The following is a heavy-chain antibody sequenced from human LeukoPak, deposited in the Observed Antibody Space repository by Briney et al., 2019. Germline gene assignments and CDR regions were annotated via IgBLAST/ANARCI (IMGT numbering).Heavy chain of an antibody. CDR2: INAGNGNT. V-gene: IGHV1-3*01. Sequence: GASVKVSCKAYGYSFTTYSIFWVRQAPGQSLEWMGWINAGNGNTKYSQKLQGRVTITRDTSASTAYMELSSLRSEDTAVYYCAREHDFLIDYSFDYWGQGTLVTVSS. CDR1: GYSFTTYS. J-gene: IGHJ4*02. D-gene: IGHD3-3*01. CDR3: AREHDFLIDYSFDY.